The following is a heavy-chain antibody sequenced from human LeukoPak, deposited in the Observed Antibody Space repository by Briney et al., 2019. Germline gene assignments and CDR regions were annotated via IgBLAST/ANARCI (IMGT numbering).Heavy chain of an antibody. CDR3: ARGSPSVDDFWSGYYSPNNWFDP. CDR2: ISSSSSYI. J-gene: IGHJ5*02. D-gene: IGHD3-3*01. V-gene: IGHV3-21*01. CDR1: GFTFSSYR. Sequence: GGSLRLSCAASGFTFSSYRMNWVRQAPGKGLEWVSSISSSSSYIYYADSVKGRFTISRDNAKNSLYLQMNSLRAEDTAVYYCARGSPSVDDFWSGYYSPNNWFDPWGQGTLVTVSS.